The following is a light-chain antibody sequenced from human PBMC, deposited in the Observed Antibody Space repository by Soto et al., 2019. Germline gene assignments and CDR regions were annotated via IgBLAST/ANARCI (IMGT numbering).Light chain of an antibody. CDR3: CSLAGNYIYV. CDR1: SSDVGGYNY. J-gene: IGLJ1*01. CDR2: DVS. Sequence: QSALTQPRSVSGSPGQSVTISCTGTSSDVGGYNYVSWYLQHPGKAPKVMIYDVSKRPSGVPDRFSGSKSGNTASLTISGLQSEDEADYSCCSLAGNYIYVFGTGTKVTVL. V-gene: IGLV2-11*01.